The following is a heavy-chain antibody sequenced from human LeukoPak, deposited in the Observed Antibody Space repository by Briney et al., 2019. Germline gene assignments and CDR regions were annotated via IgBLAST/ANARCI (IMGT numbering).Heavy chain of an antibody. CDR2: ISSSSSYI. CDR3: ARDGYSSSWYLDWFDP. D-gene: IGHD6-13*01. CDR1: GFTFSSYS. Sequence: PGGSLRLSCAASGFTFSSYSMNWVRQAPGKGLEWVSSISSSSSYIYYADSVKGRFTISRDNAKNSLYLQMNSLRAEDTAVYYCARDGYSSSWYLDWFDPWGQGTLVTVSS. J-gene: IGHJ5*02. V-gene: IGHV3-21*01.